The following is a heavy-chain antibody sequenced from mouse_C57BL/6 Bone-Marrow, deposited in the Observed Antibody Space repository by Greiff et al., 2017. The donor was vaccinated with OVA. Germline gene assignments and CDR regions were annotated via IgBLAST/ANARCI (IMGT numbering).Heavy chain of an antibody. J-gene: IGHJ2*01. Sequence: QVQLQQPGTELVKPGASVKLSCKASGYTFTSYWMHWVKQRPGQGLEWIGNLTPRHGGPHYNEKFKSKATLTVDKSSSTAYMQLSSLTAEDSAVYYCAYDGTYCDDWGQGTTLTGSS. V-gene: IGHV1-53*01. D-gene: IGHD2-12*01. CDR3: AYDGTYCDD. CDR2: LTPRHGGP. CDR1: GYTFTSYW.